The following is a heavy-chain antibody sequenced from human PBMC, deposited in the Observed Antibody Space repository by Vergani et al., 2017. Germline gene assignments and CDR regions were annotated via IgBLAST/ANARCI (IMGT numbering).Heavy chain of an antibody. J-gene: IGHJ2*01. Sequence: QLQLQESGPGLVKPSATLSLTCSVSGASIRSSNYYWGWIRQPPGKGLEWIASIYYSGSTYYNPSLKSRVTISVDTSKNQFSLKLSSVTAADTAVYYCARQPYYHDTSGFFFDLWGRGTLVTVSS. CDR2: IYYSGST. CDR3: ARQPYYHDTSGFFFDL. D-gene: IGHD3-22*01. CDR1: GASIRSSNYY. V-gene: IGHV4-39*01.